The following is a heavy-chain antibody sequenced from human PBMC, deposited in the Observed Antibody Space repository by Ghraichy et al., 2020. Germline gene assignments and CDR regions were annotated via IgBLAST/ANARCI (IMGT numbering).Heavy chain of an antibody. CDR2: IKQDGSEK. D-gene: IGHD3-3*01. CDR1: GFTFSSYW. J-gene: IGHJ5*02. CDR3: ARDQGRFLEWLQGDGNNWFDP. Sequence: GGSLRLSCAASGFTFSSYWMSWVRQAPGKGLEWVANIKQDGSEKYYVDSVKGRFTISRDNAKNLLYLQMNSLRAEDTAVYYCARDQGRFLEWLQGDGNNWFDPWGQGTLVTVSS. V-gene: IGHV3-7*01.